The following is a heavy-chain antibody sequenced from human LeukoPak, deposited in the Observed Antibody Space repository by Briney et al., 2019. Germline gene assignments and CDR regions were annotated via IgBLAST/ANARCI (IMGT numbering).Heavy chain of an antibody. CDR1: GYTFTSYG. J-gene: IGHJ3*02. D-gene: IGHD3-9*01. CDR2: SSAYNGNT. Sequence: ASVKVSCTASGYTFTSYGISWVRHALGQGLEWRGWSSAYNGNTNYAQKLQGRDTMTTDTSTSTAYMELRSLRSDDTAVYYCARADTISDAFDIWGQGTMVTVSS. CDR3: ARADTISDAFDI. V-gene: IGHV1-18*01.